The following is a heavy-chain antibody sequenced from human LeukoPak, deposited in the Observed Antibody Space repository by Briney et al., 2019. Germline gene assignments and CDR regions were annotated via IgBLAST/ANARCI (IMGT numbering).Heavy chain of an antibody. CDR3: AKDQNSGSYWNNDY. CDR1: GFTFSSYA. V-gene: IGHV3-23*01. CDR2: MSGSGSGDNT. D-gene: IGHD1-26*01. J-gene: IGHJ4*02. Sequence: GGSLRLSCAASGFTFSSYAMSWVRQAPGKGLEWVSGMSGSGSGDNTYYADSVKGRFTISRDNSKNTLYLQMNSLRAEDTAVYYCAKDQNSGSYWNNDYWGQGTLVTVSS.